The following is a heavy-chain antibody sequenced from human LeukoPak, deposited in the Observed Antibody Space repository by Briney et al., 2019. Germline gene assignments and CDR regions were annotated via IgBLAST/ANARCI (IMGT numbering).Heavy chain of an antibody. CDR3: ARRSGSYPYYFDY. CDR2: IYYNGST. V-gene: IGHV4-59*08. Sequence: ESSETLSLTCTVSGGSISSYYWSWIRQPPGKGLEWIGYIYYNGSTNYNPSLKSRVTISVDTSKNQFSLKLSSVTAADTAVYYCARRSGSYPYYFDYWGQGTLVTVSS. CDR1: GGSISSYY. J-gene: IGHJ4*02. D-gene: IGHD1-26*01.